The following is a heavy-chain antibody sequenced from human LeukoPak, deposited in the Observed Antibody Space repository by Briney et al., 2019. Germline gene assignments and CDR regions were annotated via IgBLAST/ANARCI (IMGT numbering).Heavy chain of an antibody. V-gene: IGHV3-53*01. CDR3: ARGPNMVRGTIRAFDI. Sequence: GGSLRLSCAASGFTVSSNYMSWVRQAPGKGLEWVSVIYSGGSTYYADSVKGRFTISRDNSKNTLYLQMNSLRAEDTAVYYCARGPNMVRGTIRAFDIWGQGTMVTVSS. CDR1: GFTVSSNY. D-gene: IGHD3-10*01. CDR2: IYSGGST. J-gene: IGHJ3*02.